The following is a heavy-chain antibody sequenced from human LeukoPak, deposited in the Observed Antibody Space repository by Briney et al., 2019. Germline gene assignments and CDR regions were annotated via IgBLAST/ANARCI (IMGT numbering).Heavy chain of an antibody. CDR1: GYTFISYG. J-gene: IGHJ4*02. CDR3: AREYSAHDY. CDR2: MNPDSGYT. D-gene: IGHD5-12*01. Sequence: ASVKVSCKASGYTFISYGITWVRQAPGQGLEWMGWMNPDSGYTSCAQKFQGRVTMTRDTSITTAYMELNRLISDDTAVYFCAREYSAHDYWGQGTLVTISS. V-gene: IGHV1-2*02.